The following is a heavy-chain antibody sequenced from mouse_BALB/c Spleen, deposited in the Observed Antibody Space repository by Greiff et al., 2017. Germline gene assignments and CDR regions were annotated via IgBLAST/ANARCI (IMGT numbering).Heavy chain of an antibody. CDR2: IYPGDGDT. V-gene: IGHV1-87*01. CDR1: GYTFTSYW. Sequence: SGAELARPGASVKLSCKASGYTFTSYWMQWVKQRPGQGLEWIGAIYPGDGDTRYTQKFKGKATLTADKSSSTAYMQLSSLASEDSAVYYCARESYGNYNYWGQGTTLTVSA. J-gene: IGHJ2*01. D-gene: IGHD2-1*01. CDR3: ARESYGNYNY.